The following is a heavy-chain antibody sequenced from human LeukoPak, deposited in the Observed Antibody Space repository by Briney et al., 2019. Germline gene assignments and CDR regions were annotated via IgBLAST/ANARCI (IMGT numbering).Heavy chain of an antibody. V-gene: IGHV3-23*01. Sequence: GGSLRLSCAGSGFTFSNYGMSWVRQAPGKGLEWVAGISGSGGSTNYADSVKGRFTISRDNRKNTLYLQMNSLRVEDTAVYFCAKRGVVIRVILVGFHKEAYYFDSWGQGALVAVSS. CDR2: ISGSGGST. CDR1: GFTFSNYG. J-gene: IGHJ4*02. CDR3: AKRGVVIRVILVGFHKEAYYFDS. D-gene: IGHD3-22*01.